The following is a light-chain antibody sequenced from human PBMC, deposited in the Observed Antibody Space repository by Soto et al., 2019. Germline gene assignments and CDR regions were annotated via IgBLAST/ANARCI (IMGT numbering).Light chain of an antibody. Sequence: DIQMNQCPSSVPANVGDSVTITCRASQGVSDWVAWYQQKQGEAPKLLIYGSSSLLSGVPSRFRGTRSGTDFTLTISSLQSEDFATYYCQQANSYPWTFGQGAK. CDR2: GSS. CDR1: QGVSDW. CDR3: QQANSYPWT. J-gene: IGKJ1*01. V-gene: IGKV1-12*01.